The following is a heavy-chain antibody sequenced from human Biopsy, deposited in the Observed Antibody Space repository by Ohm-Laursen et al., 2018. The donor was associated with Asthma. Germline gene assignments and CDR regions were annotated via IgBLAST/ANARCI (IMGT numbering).Heavy chain of an antibody. Sequence: TLSLTWAVYGGSFSAYYWSWIRQPPGKGLEWIAEINHSGSTNYNPSLKGRVTMSVDTSKNQLFLNLSSVTAADTAVYYCARAASTTVFWSGYSHNWFDPWGQGTLVTVSS. CDR1: GGSFSAYY. D-gene: IGHD3-3*01. J-gene: IGHJ5*02. CDR2: INHSGST. V-gene: IGHV4-34*01. CDR3: ARAASTTVFWSGYSHNWFDP.